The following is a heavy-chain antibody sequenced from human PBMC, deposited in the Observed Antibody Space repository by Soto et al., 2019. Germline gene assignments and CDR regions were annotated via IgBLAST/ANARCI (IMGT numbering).Heavy chain of an antibody. Sequence: APGKGSCQGSWNTFTNYAMQLGRQAPGQRLEWMGWINAGNGNTKYSQKFQGRVTITRDTSASTAYMELSSLRSEDTAVYYCARDRDDRFDYWGQGTLVTVSS. CDR3: ARDRDDRFDY. D-gene: IGHD2-21*01. CDR1: WNTFTNYA. V-gene: IGHV1-3*01. J-gene: IGHJ4*02. CDR2: INAGNGNT.